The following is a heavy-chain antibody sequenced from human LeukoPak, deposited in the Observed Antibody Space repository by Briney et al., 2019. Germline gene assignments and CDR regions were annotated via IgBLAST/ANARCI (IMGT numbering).Heavy chain of an antibody. CDR1: GFTFNSYT. V-gene: IGHV3-48*04. Sequence: GVSLRLSCAASGFTFNSYTMHWVRQAPGKGLEWVSYISSRDTSISYPDSVKGRFTASRDNAMNSQYLQMTSLRAEDTAGYYCAKDVVPAAILAVSSSPIWIDPWGQGTLVTVSS. D-gene: IGHD2-2*02. CDR2: ISSRDTSI. CDR3: AKDVVPAAILAVSSSPIWIDP. J-gene: IGHJ5*02.